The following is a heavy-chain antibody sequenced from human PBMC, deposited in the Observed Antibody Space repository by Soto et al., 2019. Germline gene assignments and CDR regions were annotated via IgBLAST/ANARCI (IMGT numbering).Heavy chain of an antibody. CDR1: GFIFSSFA. V-gene: IGHV3-23*01. CDR2: ISGSGGST. J-gene: IGHJ3*02. CDR3: AKKKLLAVLAASPDDGFHI. Sequence: EGQLLESGGELVQPGGSLRLSCAASGFIFSSFAMNWVRQAPGKGLEWVSDISGSGGSTYYADSVKGRFTISRENSKNTLFLQRNSLKADDPAIYSCAKKKLLAVLAASPDDGFHIWGQGTKVTVSS. D-gene: IGHD2-21*02.